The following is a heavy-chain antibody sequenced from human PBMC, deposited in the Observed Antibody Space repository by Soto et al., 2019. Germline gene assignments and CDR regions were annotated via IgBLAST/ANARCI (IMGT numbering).Heavy chain of an antibody. Sequence: SETLSLTCTVSGGSVSSGSYYWSWIRQPPGKGLEWIGYIYYSGSTNYNPSLKSRVTISVDTSKNQFSLKLSSVTAADTAVYYCARDADPVDSSSWYFDYWGQGTLVTV. CDR3: ARDADPVDSSSWYFDY. J-gene: IGHJ4*02. D-gene: IGHD6-13*01. V-gene: IGHV4-61*01. CDR1: GGSVSSGSYY. CDR2: IYYSGST.